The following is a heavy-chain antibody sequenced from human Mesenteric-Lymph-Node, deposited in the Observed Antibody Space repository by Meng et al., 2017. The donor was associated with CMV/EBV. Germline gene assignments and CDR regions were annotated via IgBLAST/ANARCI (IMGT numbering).Heavy chain of an antibody. V-gene: IGHV3-11*01. CDR1: GFTFSDYY. Sequence: GESLKISCAASGFTFSDYYMSWIRQAPGKGLEWLSYISSSGSGNTFYYADSVRCRFTISRDNAKNSLYLQMNSLRAEDTAVYYCASGGLIPDYWGQGTLVTVSS. J-gene: IGHJ4*02. CDR3: ASGGLIPDY. D-gene: IGHD2-21*01. CDR2: ISSSGSGNTF.